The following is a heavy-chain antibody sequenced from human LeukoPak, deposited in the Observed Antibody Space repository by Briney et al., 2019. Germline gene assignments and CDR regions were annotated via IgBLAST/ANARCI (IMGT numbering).Heavy chain of an antibody. CDR1: GGSISSSTYY. J-gene: IGHJ5*02. CDR3: ARVNRNWFDP. CDR2: VYYSGST. V-gene: IGHV4-39*07. Sequence: SETLSLTCTVSGGSISSSTYYWGWIRQPPGKGLEWIGSVYYSGSTYYNPSLKSRVTISLDTSNNQFSLKLSSVTAADTAVYYCARVNRNWFDPWGQGTLVTVSS. D-gene: IGHD5-12*01.